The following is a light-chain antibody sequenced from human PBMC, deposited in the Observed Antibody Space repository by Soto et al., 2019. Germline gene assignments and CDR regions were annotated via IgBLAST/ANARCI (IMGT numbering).Light chain of an antibody. V-gene: IGKV3-20*01. Sequence: IVLTQSPGTLSLSPWERATLSCRASQSVNNNYLAWYQQKPGQAPRLLMFRTSSRATGFPARFSGSGSGTEFSLTISSLQSEDFAVYSCQQYGDWPGAFGGGTKVDIK. J-gene: IGKJ4*01. CDR3: QQYGDWPGA. CDR2: RTS. CDR1: QSVNNNY.